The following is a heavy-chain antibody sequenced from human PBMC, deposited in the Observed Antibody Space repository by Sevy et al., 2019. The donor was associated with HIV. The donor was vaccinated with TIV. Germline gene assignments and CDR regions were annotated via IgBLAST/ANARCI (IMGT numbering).Heavy chain of an antibody. V-gene: IGHV3-21*01. CDR1: GFTFSSYA. Sequence: GGSLRLSCAASGFTFSSYAMSWVRQAPGKGLEWVSSISSSSSYIYYADSVKGRFTISRDNAKNSLYLQMNSLRAEDTAVYYCARDRSGYDFFDWFDPWGQGTLVTVSS. J-gene: IGHJ5*02. CDR2: ISSSSSYI. D-gene: IGHD5-12*01. CDR3: ARDRSGYDFFDWFDP.